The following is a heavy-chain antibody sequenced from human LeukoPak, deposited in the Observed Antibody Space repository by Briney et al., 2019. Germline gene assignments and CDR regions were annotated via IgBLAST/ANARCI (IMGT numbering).Heavy chain of an antibody. J-gene: IGHJ6*02. CDR2: IRSSGSTI. CDR3: ARVPITIFGVVILGCMDV. Sequence: PGGSLRLSCAASGFTFSSYEMNWVRQAPGKGLEWVSYIRSSGSTIYYADSVKGRFTISRDNAKNSLYLQMNSLRAEDTAVYYCARVPITIFGVVILGCMDVCGQGTTVTVSS. CDR1: GFTFSSYE. D-gene: IGHD3-3*01. V-gene: IGHV3-48*03.